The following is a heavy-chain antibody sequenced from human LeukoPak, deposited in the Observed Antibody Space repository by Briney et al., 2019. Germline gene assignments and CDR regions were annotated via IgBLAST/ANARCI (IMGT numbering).Heavy chain of an antibody. CDR1: GYTFTSYD. J-gene: IGHJ4*02. D-gene: IGHD2-2*01. V-gene: IGHV1-46*01. CDR3: ARPPAGRRTYYFDY. Sequence: GASVKVSCKASGYTFTSYDINWVRQATGQGLEWMGIINPSGGSTSYAQKFQGRVTMTRDTSTSTVYMELSSLRSEDTAVYYCARPPAGRRTYYFDYWGQGTLVTVSS. CDR2: INPSGGST.